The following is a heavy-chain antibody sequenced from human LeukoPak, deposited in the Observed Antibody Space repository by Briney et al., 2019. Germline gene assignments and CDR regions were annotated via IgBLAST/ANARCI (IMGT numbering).Heavy chain of an antibody. CDR1: GFTFSNYA. CDR3: AKLLYYYDSSQPY. V-gene: IGHV3-30*02. Sequence: GGSLRLSCAASGFTFSNYAIHWVRQAPGKGLEWVAFIQYDGSEKYYPDSVKGRFTISRDNSKNTLYLQMNSLRAEDTAVYYCAKLLYYYDSSQPYWGQGTLVTVSS. D-gene: IGHD3-22*01. J-gene: IGHJ4*02. CDR2: IQYDGSEK.